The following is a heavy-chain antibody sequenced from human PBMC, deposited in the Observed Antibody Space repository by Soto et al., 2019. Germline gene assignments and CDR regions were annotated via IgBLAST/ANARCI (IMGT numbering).Heavy chain of an antibody. CDR3: ARDPGFAGYYYYYGMDV. J-gene: IGHJ6*02. V-gene: IGHV1-18*01. D-gene: IGHD6-13*01. CDR2: ISAYNGNT. CDR1: GYTFTSYG. Sequence: QVQLVQSGAEVKKPGASVKVSCKASGYTFTSYGISWVRQAPGQGLEWMGWISAYNGNTNYAQKLQGRVTMTTDTSTSTAYMELRSLRFDDTAVYYCARDPGFAGYYYYYGMDVWGQGTTVTVSS.